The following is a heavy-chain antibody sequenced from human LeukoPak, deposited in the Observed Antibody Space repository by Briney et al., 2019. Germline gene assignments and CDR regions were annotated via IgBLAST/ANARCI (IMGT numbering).Heavy chain of an antibody. CDR3: AKSTAYSITMIVVIKPMDV. V-gene: IGHV3-30*18. J-gene: IGHJ6*02. CDR2: ISYDGSNK. D-gene: IGHD3-22*01. CDR1: GFSFSSYG. Sequence: PGGSLRLSCAASGFSFSSYGLHWVRQAPGKGLEWVAVISYDGSNKFYADSVRGRFTISRDNSKNTLYLQMNSLRAEDTALYYCAKSTAYSITMIVVIKPMDVWGQGTTVTVSS.